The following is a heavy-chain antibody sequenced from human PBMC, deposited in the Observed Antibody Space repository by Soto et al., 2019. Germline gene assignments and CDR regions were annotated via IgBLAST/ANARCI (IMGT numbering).Heavy chain of an antibody. D-gene: IGHD3-22*01. V-gene: IGHV3-33*01. J-gene: IGHJ6*02. Sequence: QVQLVESGGGVVQPGRSLRLSCAASGFTFSSYGMHWVRQAPGKGLEWVAVIWYDGSNKYYADSVKGRFTISRDNSKNTLYLQMNSLRAEDTAVYYCASSHGYYYDRGYGMDVWGQGTTVTVSS. CDR1: GFTFSSYG. CDR3: ASSHGYYYDRGYGMDV. CDR2: IWYDGSNK.